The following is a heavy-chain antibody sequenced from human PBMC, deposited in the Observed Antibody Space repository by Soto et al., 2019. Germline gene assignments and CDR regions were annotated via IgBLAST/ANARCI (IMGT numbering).Heavy chain of an antibody. CDR2: IFSSGST. CDR1: GGSINTFY. J-gene: IGHJ4*02. CDR3: AGEGSYSAYNFVHGIHLWGFDV. V-gene: IGHV4-4*07. D-gene: IGHD5-12*01. Sequence: PSETLSLTCTVSGGSINTFYWSWVRQPAGKGLEWIGRIFSSGSTSFNPSLESRVAMSVETSKNHFSLNLSSVTAADMAVYYCAGEGSYSAYNFVHGIHLWGFDVWGQGAMVTVSS.